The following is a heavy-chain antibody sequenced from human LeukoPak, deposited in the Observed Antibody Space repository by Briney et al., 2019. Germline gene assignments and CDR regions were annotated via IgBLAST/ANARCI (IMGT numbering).Heavy chain of an antibody. CDR3: ARRMVRGVISSPFDY. V-gene: IGHV5-51*01. CDR1: GYCFTSYW. Sequence: GESLETSRKGSGYCFTSYWIDWGRPMPGKGVGWVGVIYHSDSATRNSQSFQGQATISADQSISTTYSQWSSREASDTAMYYCARRMVRGVISSPFDYWGQGTLVTVSS. D-gene: IGHD3-10*01. CDR2: IYHSDSAT. J-gene: IGHJ4*02.